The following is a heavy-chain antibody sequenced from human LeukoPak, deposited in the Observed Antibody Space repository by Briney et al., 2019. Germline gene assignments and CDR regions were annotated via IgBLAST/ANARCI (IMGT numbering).Heavy chain of an antibody. CDR3: AKAWALNIAARPRSPYFDY. J-gene: IGHJ4*02. CDR1: GFTFSSYA. D-gene: IGHD6-6*01. V-gene: IGHV3-23*01. CDR2: ISGSGGST. Sequence: GESLRLSCAASGFTFSSYAMNWVRQAPGKGLEWVSGISGSGGSTYYADSVKGRFIISRDNSKNTLYLQMSSLEVEDTAVYYCAKAWALNIAARPRSPYFDYWGQGTLVTVSS.